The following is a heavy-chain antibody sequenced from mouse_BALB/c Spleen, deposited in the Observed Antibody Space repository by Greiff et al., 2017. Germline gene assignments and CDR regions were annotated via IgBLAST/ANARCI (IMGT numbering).Heavy chain of an antibody. CDR3: ARYKRYDVGVYYAMDY. CDR2: ISYSGST. D-gene: IGHD2-14*01. J-gene: IGHJ4*01. CDR1: GDPITSVY. Sequence: EVKLMESGPSLVKPSQTLSLTCSVTGDPITSVYCNWIRTFPGNKLEYMGYISYSGSTYYNPSLKSRISITRDTSKNQYYLQLNSVTTEDTATYYCARYKRYDVGVYYAMDYWGQGTSVTVSS. V-gene: IGHV3-8*02.